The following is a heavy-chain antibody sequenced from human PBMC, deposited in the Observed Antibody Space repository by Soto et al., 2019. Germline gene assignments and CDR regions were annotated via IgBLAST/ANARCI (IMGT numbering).Heavy chain of an antibody. CDR3: ARGPYDYVWGSDPPHFDY. CDR1: GFTFSDYY. D-gene: IGHD3-16*02. CDR2: ISSSGSTI. V-gene: IGHV3-11*01. Sequence: QVQLVESGGGLVKPGGSLRLSCAASGFTFSDYYMSWIRQAPGKGLEWVSYISSSGSTIYYADSVKGRFTISRDNAKNSLYLQMNSRGAEDTAVYYCARGPYDYVWGSDPPHFDYWGQGTLVTVSS. J-gene: IGHJ4*02.